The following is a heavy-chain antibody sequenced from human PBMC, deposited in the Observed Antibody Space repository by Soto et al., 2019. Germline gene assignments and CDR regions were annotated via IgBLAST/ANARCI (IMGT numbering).Heavy chain of an antibody. CDR3: AKGYSSSWYWVYFDY. CDR1: GFTFGSYA. D-gene: IGHD6-13*01. CDR2: ISGSGGST. V-gene: IGHV3-23*01. J-gene: IGHJ4*02. Sequence: GGSLRLSCAASGFTFGSYAMSWVRQAPGKGLEWVSAISGSGGSTYYADSVKGRFTISRDNSKNTLYLQMNSLRAEDTAVYYCAKGYSSSWYWVYFDYWGQGTLVTVSS.